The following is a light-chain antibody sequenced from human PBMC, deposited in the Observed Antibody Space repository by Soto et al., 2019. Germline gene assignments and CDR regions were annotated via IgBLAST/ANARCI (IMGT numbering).Light chain of an antibody. CDR3: SSYTTISTYV. CDR1: SSDVGGYNY. Sequence: QSVLTQPASVSGSPGQSVSISCKGTSSDVGGYNYVSWYQQHPGKAPKLMIYDVRNRPSGVSNRFSGSKSVNTASLTISGLQAEDEADYYCSSYTTISTYVFGTGTKVTVL. CDR2: DVR. J-gene: IGLJ1*01. V-gene: IGLV2-14*03.